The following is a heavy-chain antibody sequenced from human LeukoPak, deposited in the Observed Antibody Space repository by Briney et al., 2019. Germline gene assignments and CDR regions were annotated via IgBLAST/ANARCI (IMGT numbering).Heavy chain of an antibody. D-gene: IGHD3-22*01. CDR3: ATGHYYDSSGYLDY. Sequence: ASVKVSCKVSGYTLTELSMRWVRQAPGKGLEWMGGFDPEDGETIYAQKFQGRVTMTEDTSTDTAYMELSSLRSEDTAVYYCATGHYYDSSGYLDYWGQGTLVTVSS. V-gene: IGHV1-24*01. J-gene: IGHJ4*02. CDR2: FDPEDGET. CDR1: GYTLTELS.